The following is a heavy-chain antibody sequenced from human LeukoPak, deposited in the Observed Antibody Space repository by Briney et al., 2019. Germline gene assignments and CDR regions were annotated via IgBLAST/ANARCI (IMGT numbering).Heavy chain of an antibody. V-gene: IGHV3-66*04. J-gene: IGHJ6*02. CDR1: GFTVSSKY. Sequence: PGGSLRLSCAASGFTVSSKYMSWVRQAPGKGLEWVSVIYSGGSTYYADSVKGRFTISRDNSKNTLNLQMNSLRAEDTAVYYCARLGPTKGGMDVWGQGTTVTVSS. CDR3: ARLGPTKGGMDV. CDR2: IYSGGST.